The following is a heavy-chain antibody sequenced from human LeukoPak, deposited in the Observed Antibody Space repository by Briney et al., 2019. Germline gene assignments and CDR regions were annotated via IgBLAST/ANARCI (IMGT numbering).Heavy chain of an antibody. CDR2: ITDSGGNT. CDR1: GFTFSSYA. Sequence: GGSLRLSCAASGFTFSSYAMNWVRQAPGKGLEWVSTITDSGGNTWYADSVKGRFTISRDNSKNTVYLQMNSLRPEDTAVYYCAKRLGGYGEGGLDYWGQGTLVTVSS. J-gene: IGHJ4*02. CDR3: AKRLGGYGEGGLDY. V-gene: IGHV3-23*01. D-gene: IGHD4-17*01.